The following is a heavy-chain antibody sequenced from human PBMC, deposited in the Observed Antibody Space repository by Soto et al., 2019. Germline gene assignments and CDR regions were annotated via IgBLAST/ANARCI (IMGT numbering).Heavy chain of an antibody. Sequence: GGSLRLSCAASGFTFSSYWMHWVRQAPGKGLVWVSRINSDGSSTSYADSVKGRFTISRDNAKNTLYLQMNSLRAEDTAVYYCARDYYDSSGLKGDAFDIWGQGTMVTVS. CDR2: INSDGSST. CDR3: ARDYYDSSGLKGDAFDI. D-gene: IGHD3-22*01. CDR1: GFTFSSYW. V-gene: IGHV3-74*01. J-gene: IGHJ3*02.